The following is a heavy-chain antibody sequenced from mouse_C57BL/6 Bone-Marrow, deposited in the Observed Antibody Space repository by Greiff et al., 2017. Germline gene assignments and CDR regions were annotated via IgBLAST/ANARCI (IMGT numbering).Heavy chain of an antibody. D-gene: IGHD2-2*01. V-gene: IGHV1-81*01. CDR3: ARWGSRGNDVFYSMDY. Sequence: VQLQQSGAELARPGASVKLSCKASGYTFTSYGISWVKQRPGQGLEWIGEIYPRSGNTYYNEKFKGKATLTADKSSSTAYMELSSLTSEDSAVYFWARWGSRGNDVFYSMDYWGQGTTVTVSS. J-gene: IGHJ4*01. CDR2: IYPRSGNT. CDR1: GYTFTSYG.